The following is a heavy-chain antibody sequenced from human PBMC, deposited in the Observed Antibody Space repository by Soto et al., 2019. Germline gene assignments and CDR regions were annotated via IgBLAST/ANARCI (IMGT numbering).Heavy chain of an antibody. Sequence: QVQLVQSGAEVKKPGSSVKVSCKASGDTFSNAAISWVRQAPGQGLEWMGGIIPFFGTENYAQKFQGRVTITADESTSTSDMELSSLRSGDSAVYYCAREKAVTGPLHHWGQGTLVTVSS. J-gene: IGHJ5*02. D-gene: IGHD1-20*01. CDR3: AREKAVTGPLHH. V-gene: IGHV1-69*01. CDR2: IIPFFGTE. CDR1: GDTFSNAA.